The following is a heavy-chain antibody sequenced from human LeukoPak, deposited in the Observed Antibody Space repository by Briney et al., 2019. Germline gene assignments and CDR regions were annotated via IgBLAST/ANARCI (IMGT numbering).Heavy chain of an antibody. CDR3: ATCIAVAGTGWFDP. Sequence: PSETLSLTCAVYGGSFSGYYWSWIRQPPGKGLEWIGEINHSGSTNYNPSLKSRVTISVDTSKNQFSLKLISLTAADTAVYYCATCIAVAGTGWFDPWGQGTLVTVSS. CDR1: GGSFSGYY. CDR2: INHSGST. D-gene: IGHD6-19*01. V-gene: IGHV4-34*01. J-gene: IGHJ5*02.